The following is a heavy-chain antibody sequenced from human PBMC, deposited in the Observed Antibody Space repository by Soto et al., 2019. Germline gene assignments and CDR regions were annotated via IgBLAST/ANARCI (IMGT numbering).Heavy chain of an antibody. CDR1: GGTFSSYA. Sequence: SVKVSCKASGGTFSSYAISWVRQAPGQGLEWMGGIIPIFGTANYAQKFQGRVTITADESTSTAYMELSSLRSEDTAVYYCARGMGIAARQWFDPWGQGTLVTVSS. J-gene: IGHJ5*02. CDR3: ARGMGIAARQWFDP. V-gene: IGHV1-69*13. CDR2: IIPIFGTA. D-gene: IGHD6-6*01.